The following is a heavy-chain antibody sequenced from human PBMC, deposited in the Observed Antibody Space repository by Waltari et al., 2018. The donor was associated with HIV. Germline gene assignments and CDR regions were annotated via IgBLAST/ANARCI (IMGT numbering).Heavy chain of an antibody. Sequence: EVQLVQSGGGLVQPGGSRRLSCAASGFSVSRYWMHWVRQIPGQGLVWGSRINPDENTINYADSVRGRFTTSRDYAKNTLYLQMNSLRDEDTAMYYCVKDMFGEYDYWGQGTLVTVSS. CDR2: INPDENTI. CDR3: VKDMFGEYDY. CDR1: GFSVSRYW. D-gene: IGHD3-10*02. J-gene: IGHJ4*02. V-gene: IGHV3-74*01.